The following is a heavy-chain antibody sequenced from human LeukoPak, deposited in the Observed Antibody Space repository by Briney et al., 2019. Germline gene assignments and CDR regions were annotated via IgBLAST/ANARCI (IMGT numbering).Heavy chain of an antibody. CDR3: VKDADIRPAGTRLDY. Sequence: PGGSLRLSCAASGFTFSSYGMHWVRQAPGKGLEWVAFIQYDGTKKYYGDSVKGRFTISRDNSKNTLYLQMNTLRAEDTAVYYCVKDADIRPAGTRLDYWGQGTLVTVSS. CDR2: IQYDGTKK. CDR1: GFTFSSYG. J-gene: IGHJ4*02. D-gene: IGHD2-2*01. V-gene: IGHV3-30*02.